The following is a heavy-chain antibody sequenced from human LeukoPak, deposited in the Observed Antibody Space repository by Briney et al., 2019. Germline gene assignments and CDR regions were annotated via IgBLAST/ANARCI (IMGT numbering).Heavy chain of an antibody. CDR3: ARDFGARYYYDSSGSFDY. CDR1: GHTFTNYG. V-gene: IGHV1-18*01. D-gene: IGHD3-22*01. Sequence: ASVKVSCKASGHTFTNYGITWVRQAPGQGLEWMGWISAYNGNTNYAQKFQGRVTMTTDTSTNTVYMELRSLRSDDTAVYYCARDFGARYYYDSSGSFDYWGQGTLVTVSS. J-gene: IGHJ4*02. CDR2: ISAYNGNT.